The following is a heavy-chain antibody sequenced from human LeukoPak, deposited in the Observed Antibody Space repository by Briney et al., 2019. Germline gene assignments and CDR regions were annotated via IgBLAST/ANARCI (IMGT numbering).Heavy chain of an antibody. CDR1: GGTFSSYA. CDR3: AVVVTPGG. Sequence: GPSVKVSCKTSGGTFSSYAISWVRQAPRQGIESMGGGITNFGAATYAHKFQARVTITTDESTSTAYMELSSLRSEETAVYYWAVVVTPGGWGQGTLVTVSS. V-gene: IGHV1-69*05. D-gene: IGHD4-23*01. J-gene: IGHJ4*02. CDR2: GITNFGAA.